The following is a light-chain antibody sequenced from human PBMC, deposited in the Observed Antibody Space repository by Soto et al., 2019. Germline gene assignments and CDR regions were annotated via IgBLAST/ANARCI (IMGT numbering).Light chain of an antibody. CDR2: AVS. CDR1: QSVRSNY. V-gene: IGKV3-20*01. Sequence: EIVLTQSPGTLSLSPGERATLSCRASQSVRSNYLAWYQQTPGQTPRLLIYAVSSRATGIPDRFTGSGSETDFTLTISRLEPEDFAVYFCHHYGNSPELTFGGGTKVEIK. J-gene: IGKJ4*01. CDR3: HHYGNSPELT.